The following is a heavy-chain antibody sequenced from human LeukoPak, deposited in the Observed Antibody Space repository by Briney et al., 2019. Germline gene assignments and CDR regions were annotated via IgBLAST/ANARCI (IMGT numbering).Heavy chain of an antibody. Sequence: GASVKVSCKASGGTFSSYAISWVRQAPGQGLEWMGGIIPIFGTANYAQKFQGRVTITADKSTSTAYMELSSLRSEDTAVYYCARGDLWFGELFHFDYWGQGTLVTVSS. J-gene: IGHJ4*02. CDR3: ARGDLWFGELFHFDY. CDR2: IIPIFGTA. V-gene: IGHV1-69*06. D-gene: IGHD3-10*01. CDR1: GGTFSSYA.